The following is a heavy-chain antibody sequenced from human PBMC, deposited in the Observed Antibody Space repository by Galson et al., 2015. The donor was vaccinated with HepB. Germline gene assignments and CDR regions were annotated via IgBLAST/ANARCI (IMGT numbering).Heavy chain of an antibody. J-gene: IGHJ6*02. CDR2: IIPIFGSA. CDR1: GGTFSSSA. Sequence: SVKVSCKASGGTFSSSAISWVRQAPGQGLEWMGGIIPIFGSANYTQKFEGRVTITADESTSTAYMELSSLTSEDTAVYYCARCPDWTSFDPYYYGMDVWGQGTTVTVSS. CDR3: ARCPDWTSFDPYYYGMDV. V-gene: IGHV1-69*13. D-gene: IGHD2-2*01.